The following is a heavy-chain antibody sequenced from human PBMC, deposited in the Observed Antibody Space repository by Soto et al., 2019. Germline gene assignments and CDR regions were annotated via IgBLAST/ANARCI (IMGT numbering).Heavy chain of an antibody. Sequence: EVQLVESGGGLVQPGGSLRLSCAASGFTFSTYTMNWVRQAPGKGLEWVSYISSSSTIYYADSVKGRFTISRDNAKNSLYLQMNSLRAEDTAVYYCAREYYGSGSYYPGGWFDPWGQGTLVTVSS. D-gene: IGHD3-10*01. J-gene: IGHJ5*02. CDR3: AREYYGSGSYYPGGWFDP. CDR2: ISSSSTI. CDR1: GFTFSTYT. V-gene: IGHV3-48*01.